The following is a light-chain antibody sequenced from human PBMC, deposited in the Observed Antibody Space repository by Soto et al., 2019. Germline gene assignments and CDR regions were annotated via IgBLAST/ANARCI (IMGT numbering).Light chain of an antibody. V-gene: IGKV3-20*01. CDR3: QQYGRSPL. J-gene: IGKJ5*01. CDR2: ATS. Sequence: EFVLTQSPGTLSLSPGETATLSCRARESVISDYSAWYQQKPGQAPRRLIYATSHRATGIPDRFSGSGSGTDFTLTISRLEPEDFAVYYCQQYGRSPLFGQGPRLEIK. CDR1: ESVISDY.